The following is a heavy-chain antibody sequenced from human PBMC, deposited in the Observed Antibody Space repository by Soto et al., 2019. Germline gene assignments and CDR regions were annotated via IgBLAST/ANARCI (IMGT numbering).Heavy chain of an antibody. CDR1: GDMFRNSA. V-gene: IGHV1-69*13. Sequence: SVKVSCKASGDMFRNSAFTWVRQAPGQGLDWMGVIIPLFHKTSVAQKFQGRLTFTADASTSDVYMEVSSLTSEDTAVYYCARARLSNGDPNIYFFYGLDVWGQGTTVTVSS. D-gene: IGHD6-6*01. CDR3: ARARLSNGDPNIYFFYGLDV. J-gene: IGHJ6*02. CDR2: IIPLFHKT.